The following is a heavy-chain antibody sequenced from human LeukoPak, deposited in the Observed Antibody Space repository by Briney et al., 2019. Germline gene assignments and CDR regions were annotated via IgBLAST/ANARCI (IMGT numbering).Heavy chain of an antibody. CDR3: AKEFEPAAYSSGWGAGY. CDR1: GFTFSSYA. Sequence: GGSLRLSCAASGFTFSSYAMHWVRQAPGKGLEWVAVISYDGSNKYYADSVKGRFTISRDNSKNTLYLQMNSLRAEDTAVYYCAKEFEPAAYSSGWGAGYWGQGTLVTVSS. V-gene: IGHV3-30-3*01. D-gene: IGHD6-19*01. CDR2: ISYDGSNK. J-gene: IGHJ4*02.